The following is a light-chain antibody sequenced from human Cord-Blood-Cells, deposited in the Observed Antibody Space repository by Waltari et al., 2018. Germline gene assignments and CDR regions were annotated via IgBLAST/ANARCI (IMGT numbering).Light chain of an antibody. CDR3: SSYAGSNNLV. CDR2: EVS. J-gene: IGLJ2*01. CDR1: CSDVGGYNY. V-gene: IGLV2-8*01. Sequence: QSALTQPPSASGSPGQSVTISCTGTCSDVGGYNYVSWYQQHPGKAPKLMIYEVSKRPSGVPDRFAGSKSGNTASLTGSGLQAEDEADYYCSSYAGSNNLVFGGGTKLTVL.